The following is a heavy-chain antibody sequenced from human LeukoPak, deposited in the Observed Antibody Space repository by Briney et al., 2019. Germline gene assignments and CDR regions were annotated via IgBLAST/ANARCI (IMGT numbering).Heavy chain of an antibody. Sequence: PSETLSLTCTVSGGSISGYHWSWFRQPPGKGLECIAYIYYSGTTRYSPSLKSRVTISVDTPKNQFSLNLNSVTAADTAVYYCARGPDDFDYWGQGTLVTVSS. J-gene: IGHJ4*02. D-gene: IGHD5-24*01. V-gene: IGHV4-59*01. CDR3: ARGPDDFDY. CDR1: GGSISGYH. CDR2: IYYSGTT.